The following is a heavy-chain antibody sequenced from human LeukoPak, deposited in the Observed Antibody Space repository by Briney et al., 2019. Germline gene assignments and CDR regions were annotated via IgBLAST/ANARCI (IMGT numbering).Heavy chain of an antibody. CDR3: TKGDLPDF. J-gene: IGHJ4*02. CDR2: IFSFGNT. V-gene: IGHV4-59*01. CDR1: GVSITAYY. Sequence: PSETLSLTCTVSGVSITAYYWSWFRQPPGKGLEWIGYIFSFGNTNYHPSLKSRVTISLDTSKSQLSLTLRSVTAADTAVYYCTKGDLPDFWGQGTLVTVSS.